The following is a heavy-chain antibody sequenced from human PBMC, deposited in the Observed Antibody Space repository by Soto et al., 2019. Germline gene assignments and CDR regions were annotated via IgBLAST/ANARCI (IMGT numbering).Heavy chain of an antibody. V-gene: IGHV1-18*04. CDR3: ARDTDSSGYYFEFDP. J-gene: IGHJ5*02. CDR2: ISAYNGNT. D-gene: IGHD3-22*01. CDR1: GYTFTSYG. Sequence: SSVKVSCKASGYTFTSYGISWVRQAPGQGLEWMGWISAYNGNTNYAQKLQGRVTMTTDTSTSTAYMELRSLRSDDTAVYYCARDTDSSGYYFEFDPWGQGTMVTVYS.